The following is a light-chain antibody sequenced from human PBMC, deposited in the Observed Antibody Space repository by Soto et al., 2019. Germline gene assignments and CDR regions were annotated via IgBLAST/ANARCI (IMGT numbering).Light chain of an antibody. CDR3: QQRSNWPIT. CDR2: AAS. J-gene: IGKJ5*01. V-gene: IGKV1-27*01. CDR1: LPISNY. Sequence: DIQMTQAPSPLSASVGDRFTITWRASLPISNYLAWYQQKPGKIPNLLIYAASTLQAGVPSRFSGSGSGTDFTLTISRIEPEDFAVYYCQQRSNWPITFGQGTRLEIK.